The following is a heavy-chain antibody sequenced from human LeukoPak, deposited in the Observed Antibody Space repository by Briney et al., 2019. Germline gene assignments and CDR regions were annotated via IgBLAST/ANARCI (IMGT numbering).Heavy chain of an antibody. V-gene: IGHV1-8*01. CDR2: MNPNSGNT. CDR1: GYTFTSYD. J-gene: IGHJ6*03. CDR3: ARATTTWSRQYYMDV. D-gene: IGHD4-17*01. Sequence: ASVKVSCKASGYTFTSYDINWVRQATGQGIEWMGWMNPNSGNTGYAQKFQGRVTMTRNTSISTAYMELSSLRSEDTAVYYCARATTTWSRQYYMDVWGKGTTVTVSS.